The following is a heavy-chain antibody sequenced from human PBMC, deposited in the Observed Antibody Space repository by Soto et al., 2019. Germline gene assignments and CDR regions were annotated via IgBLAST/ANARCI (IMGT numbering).Heavy chain of an antibody. Sequence: QMQLQESGPGLVKPSETLSLTCTVSGGSIRGYYWSWIRQSAGMRLEWIGRMHTSGSTNYNHSLNTLVTISVDMSKNQISLNLTSVTAADTALYYCVRASMPKAHFDSWGQGTLVTVSS. J-gene: IGHJ4*02. CDR1: GGSIRGYY. V-gene: IGHV4-4*07. CDR2: MHTSGST. D-gene: IGHD2-2*01. CDR3: VRASMPKAHFDS.